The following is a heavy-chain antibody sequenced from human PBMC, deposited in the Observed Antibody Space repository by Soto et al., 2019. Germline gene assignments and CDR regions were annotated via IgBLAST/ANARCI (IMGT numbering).Heavy chain of an antibody. CDR1: SFTFTNYW. V-gene: IGHV5-51*01. D-gene: IGHD3-16*01. J-gene: IGHJ4*02. CDR3: ASHPATAEGDDY. Sequence: GESLKISCRGSSFTFTNYWIGWVRQMPGKGLEWMGIIYAGDSDTRYSPSFQGQVTISADKSISTAYLQWYSLKASDTAMYYCASHPATAEGDDYWGQGTLVTVSS. CDR2: IYAGDSDT.